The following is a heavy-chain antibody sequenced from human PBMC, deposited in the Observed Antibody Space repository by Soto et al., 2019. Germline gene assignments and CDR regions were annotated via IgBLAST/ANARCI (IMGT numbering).Heavy chain of an antibody. J-gene: IGHJ4*02. V-gene: IGHV4-59*11. CDR1: YGNIRSHY. D-gene: IGHD6-19*01. Sequence: PSQTNPLTYTVSYGNIRSHYWSWSRQHPGKGLEWIGYIYYSGSTNYNPSLKSRVTISVDTSKNQFSLKLSSVTAADTAVYYCARVRAYSSGWYGPDYWGQGTLVTVSS. CDR3: ARVRAYSSGWYGPDY. CDR2: IYYSGST.